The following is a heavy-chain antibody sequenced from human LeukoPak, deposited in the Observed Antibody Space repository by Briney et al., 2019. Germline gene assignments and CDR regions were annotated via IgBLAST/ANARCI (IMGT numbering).Heavy chain of an antibody. CDR1: GYTFTGYY. D-gene: IGHD2-2*01. CDR2: INPNSGGT. J-gene: IGHJ5*02. CDR3: ARGAPYSSSTSCLHIASNWFDP. Sequence: ASVKVSCKASGYTFTGYYMHWVRRAPGQGLEWMGWINPNSGGTNYAQKFQGRVTMTRDTSISTAYMELSRLRSDDTAVYYCARGAPYSSSTSCLHIASNWFDPWGQGTLVTVSS. V-gene: IGHV1-2*02.